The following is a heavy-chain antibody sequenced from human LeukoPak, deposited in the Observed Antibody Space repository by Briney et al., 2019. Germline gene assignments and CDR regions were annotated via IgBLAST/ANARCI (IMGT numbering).Heavy chain of an antibody. V-gene: IGHV4-39*01. D-gene: IGHD3-9*01. CDR1: GGSISSSSYY. Sequence: SETLSPTCTVSGGSISSSSYYWDWIRQPPGKGLEWIGSIYYSGSTNYNPSLKSRVTISVDTSKNQFSLKLSSVTAADTAVYYCARRTILTGSDYWGQGTLVTVSS. CDR3: ARRTILTGSDY. CDR2: IYYSGST. J-gene: IGHJ4*02.